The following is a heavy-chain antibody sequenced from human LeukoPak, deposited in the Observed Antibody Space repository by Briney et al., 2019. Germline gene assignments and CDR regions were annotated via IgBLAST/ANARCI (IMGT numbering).Heavy chain of an antibody. D-gene: IGHD4-17*01. CDR2: IKQGGSEK. Sequence: PGGSLRLSCAASGFTFSASWMTWLRQAPGKGLEWVANIKQGGSEKYYVDSVKGRFTISRDNAKNSLYLQMNSLRAEDTAVYYCAIFSTVTRAFGFWGQGTLVTVSS. CDR1: GFTFSASW. J-gene: IGHJ4*02. CDR3: AIFSTVTRAFGF. V-gene: IGHV3-7*01.